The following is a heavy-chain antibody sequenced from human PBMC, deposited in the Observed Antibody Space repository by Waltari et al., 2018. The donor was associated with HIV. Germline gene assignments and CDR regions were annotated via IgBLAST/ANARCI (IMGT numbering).Heavy chain of an antibody. CDR3: AKARYYPSVKQQLEPVAEYFQH. J-gene: IGHJ1*01. V-gene: IGHV3-23*01. CDR1: GFTFSSYA. CDR2: ISGSGGST. D-gene: IGHD6-13*01. Sequence: EVQLLESGGGLVQPGGSLRLSCAASGFTFSSYAMSWVRQAPGKGLEWVSAISGSGGSTYYADSVKGRFTISRDNSKNTLYLQMNSLRAEDTAVYYCAKARYYPSVKQQLEPVAEYFQHWGQGTLVTVSS.